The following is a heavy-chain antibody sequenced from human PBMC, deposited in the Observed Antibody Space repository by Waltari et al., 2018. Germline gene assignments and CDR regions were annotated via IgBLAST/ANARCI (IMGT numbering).Heavy chain of an antibody. Sequence: QTQLVQSGVEVKRPGASVKVSCKAYGYSFSDYKITWVRQAPGQGLEWMGWISGYNDDTNYAQNFQGRMTMTTDRSTATAYLELTSLKSDDTAVYYCARGAVFGVVINWYFDLWGPGTLVTVSS. V-gene: IGHV1-18*04. D-gene: IGHD3-3*01. J-gene: IGHJ2*01. CDR2: ISGYNDDT. CDR1: GYSFSDYK. CDR3: ARGAVFGVVINWYFDL.